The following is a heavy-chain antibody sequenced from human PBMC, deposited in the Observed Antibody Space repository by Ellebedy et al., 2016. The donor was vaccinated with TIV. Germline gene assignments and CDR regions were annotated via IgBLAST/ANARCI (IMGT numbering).Heavy chain of an antibody. D-gene: IGHD6-6*01. Sequence: ASVKVSCKASGYTFTGYYMHWVRQAPGQGLEWMGWINPNSGGTNYAQKFQGRVTMTRDTSISTAYMELSSLRSEDTAVYYCATRYSSSSDYYYYYGMDVWGQGTTVTVSS. J-gene: IGHJ6*02. V-gene: IGHV1-2*02. CDR1: GYTFTGYY. CDR2: INPNSGGT. CDR3: ATRYSSSSDYYYYYGMDV.